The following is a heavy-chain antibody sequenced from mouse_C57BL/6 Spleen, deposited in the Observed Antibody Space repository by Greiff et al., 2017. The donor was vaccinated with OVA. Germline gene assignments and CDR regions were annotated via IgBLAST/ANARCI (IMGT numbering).Heavy chain of an antibody. V-gene: IGHV1-62-2*01. CDR1: GYTFTEYT. CDR3: AGHEGDYDACDY. Sequence: QVQLKESGAELVKPGASVKLSCKASGYTFTEYTIHWVKQRSGQGLVWIGWFYPGCGSINYNEKFKDKATFTADKSSSTSNMELSRLTSEDSADYICAGHEGDYDACDYWGQGTTLTVSS. D-gene: IGHD2-4*01. CDR2: FYPGCGSI. J-gene: IGHJ2*01.